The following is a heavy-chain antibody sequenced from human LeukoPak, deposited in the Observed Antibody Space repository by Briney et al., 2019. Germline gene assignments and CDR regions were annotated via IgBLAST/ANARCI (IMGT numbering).Heavy chain of an antibody. CDR1: GGSISSSSYY. Sequence: SETLSLTCTVSGGSISSSSYYWGWIRQPPGKGLEWIGSIYYSGSTYYNPSLKSRVTISVDTSKNQFSLKLSSVTAADTAVYFCARSTWLLDKWGQGTLVTVSS. CDR3: ARSTWLLDK. V-gene: IGHV4-39*07. CDR2: IYYSGST. D-gene: IGHD3-22*01. J-gene: IGHJ4*02.